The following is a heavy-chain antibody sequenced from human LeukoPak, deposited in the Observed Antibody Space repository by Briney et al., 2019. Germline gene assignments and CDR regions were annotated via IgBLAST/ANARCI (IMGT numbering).Heavy chain of an antibody. V-gene: IGHV3-30*02. J-gene: IGHJ5*02. CDR3: ARTGILTGYRAWNWFDP. CDR2: IRYDGSNK. CDR1: GFTFSSYG. D-gene: IGHD3-9*01. Sequence: GGSLRLSCAASGFTFSSYGMHWVRQAPGKGLEWVAFIRYDGSNKYYADSVKGRFTISRDNAKNSLYLQMNSLRAEDTAVYYCARTGILTGYRAWNWFDPWGQGTLVTVSS.